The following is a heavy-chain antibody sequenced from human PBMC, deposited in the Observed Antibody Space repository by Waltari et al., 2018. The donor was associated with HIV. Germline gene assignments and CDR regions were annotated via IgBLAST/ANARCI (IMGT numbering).Heavy chain of an antibody. CDR2: IIPIFGTA. D-gene: IGHD2-15*01. CDR3: ASRYCSGGSCYNWFDP. J-gene: IGHJ5*02. V-gene: IGHV1-69*06. CDR1: GGTFRRYA. Sequence: QVQLVQSGAEVKKPGSSVKVSCQGSGGTFRRYAISWVRQDAGQGLEWMGGIIPIFGTANYAQKFQGRVTITADKSTSTAYMELSSLRSEDTAVYYCASRYCSGGSCYNWFDPWGQGTLVTVSS.